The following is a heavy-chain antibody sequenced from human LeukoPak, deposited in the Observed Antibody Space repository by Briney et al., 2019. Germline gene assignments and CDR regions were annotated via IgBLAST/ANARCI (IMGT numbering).Heavy chain of an antibody. J-gene: IGHJ5*02. CDR3: ARRVGSVVPAAPRSNWFDP. D-gene: IGHD2-2*01. CDR2: IYYSGST. CDR1: GGSISSYY. V-gene: IGHV4-59*12. Sequence: SETLSLTCTVSGGSISSYYWSWIRQPPGKGLEWIGYIYYSGSTNYNPSLKSRVTISVDTSKNQFSLKLSSVTAADTAVYYCARRVGSVVPAAPRSNWFDPWGQGTLVTVSS.